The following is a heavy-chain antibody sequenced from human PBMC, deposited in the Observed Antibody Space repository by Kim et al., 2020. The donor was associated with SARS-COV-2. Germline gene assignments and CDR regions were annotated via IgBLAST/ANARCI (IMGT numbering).Heavy chain of an antibody. V-gene: IGHV3-23*01. Sequence: GGSLRLSCAASGFTFSSYAMSWVRQAPGKGLEWVSAISGSGGSTYYADSVKGRFTISRDNSKNTLYLQMNSLRAEDTAVYYCAKDWGVGYSYGFGFDYWGQGTLVTVSS. CDR2: ISGSGGST. J-gene: IGHJ4*02. D-gene: IGHD5-18*01. CDR3: AKDWGVGYSYGFGFDY. CDR1: GFTFSSYA.